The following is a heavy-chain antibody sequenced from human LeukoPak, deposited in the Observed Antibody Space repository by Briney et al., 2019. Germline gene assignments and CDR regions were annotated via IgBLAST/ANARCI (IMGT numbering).Heavy chain of an antibody. CDR1: GLTFSSSW. D-gene: IGHD3-3*01. J-gene: IGHJ4*02. CDR2: INSDGSST. CDR3: AREGRGGYYGFDY. Sequence: PGGSLRLSCAASGLTFSSSWMHWVRKAPGNGLVWVSRINSDGSSTNYADSVKGRFTISRDNAQNTLYLQMNSLRAEDTAVYYCAREGRGGYYGFDYWGQGTLVTVSS. V-gene: IGHV3-74*01.